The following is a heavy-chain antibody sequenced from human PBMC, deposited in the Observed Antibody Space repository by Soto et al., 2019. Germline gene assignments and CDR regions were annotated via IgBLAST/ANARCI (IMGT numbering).Heavy chain of an antibody. CDR3: ARAGGLLPYSGLYWFDP. V-gene: IGHV4-31*03. Sequence: SETLSLTCTVSGGSISSGGYYWSWIRQHPGKGLEWIGYIYYSGSTYYNPSLKSRVTISVDTSKNQFSLKLSSVTAADTAVYYCARAGGLLPYSGLYWFDPWGQGTLVTVSS. CDR2: IYYSGST. CDR1: GGSISSGGYY. D-gene: IGHD2-15*01. J-gene: IGHJ5*02.